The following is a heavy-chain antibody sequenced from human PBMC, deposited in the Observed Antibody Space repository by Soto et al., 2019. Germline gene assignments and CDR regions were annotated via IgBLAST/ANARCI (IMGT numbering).Heavy chain of an antibody. J-gene: IGHJ4*02. V-gene: IGHV3-33*01. CDR3: ARDRRFLEWSIDY. CDR1: GFTFSSYG. Sequence: GESLKISCAASGFTFSSYGMHWVRQAPGKGLEWVAVIWYDGSNKYYADSVKGRFTISRDNSKNTLYLQMNSLRAEDTAVYYCARDRRFLEWSIDYWGQGTLVTVSS. D-gene: IGHD3-3*01. CDR2: IWYDGSNK.